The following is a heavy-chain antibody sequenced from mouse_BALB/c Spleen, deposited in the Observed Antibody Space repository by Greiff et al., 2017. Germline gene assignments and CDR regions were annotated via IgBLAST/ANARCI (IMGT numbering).Heavy chain of an antibody. D-gene: IGHD1-1*01. CDR1: GYTFTSYW. CDR2: IYPGDGDT. CDR3: ARNYPYAMDY. V-gene: IGHV1-87*01. J-gene: IGHJ4*01. Sequence: QVQLQQSGAELARPGASVKLSCKASGYTFTSYWMQWVKQRPGQGLEWIGAIYPGDGDTRYTQKFKGKATLTADKSSSTAYMQLSSLASEDSAVYYCARNYPYAMDYWGQGTSVTVSS.